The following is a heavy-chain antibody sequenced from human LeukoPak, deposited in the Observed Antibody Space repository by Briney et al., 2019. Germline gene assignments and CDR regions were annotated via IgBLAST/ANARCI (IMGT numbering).Heavy chain of an antibody. D-gene: IGHD6-19*01. Sequence: PGGSLRLSCAASGFTFSDYYMSWIRQAPGKGLEWVSYISSSSSYTNYADSVRGRFTISRDNSKNTVNLQMNSLRAEDTALYYCAGGQMFTSGGFDDWGQGTLVTVSS. CDR2: ISSSSSYT. CDR3: AGGQMFTSGGFDD. J-gene: IGHJ4*02. V-gene: IGHV3-11*05. CDR1: GFTFSDYY.